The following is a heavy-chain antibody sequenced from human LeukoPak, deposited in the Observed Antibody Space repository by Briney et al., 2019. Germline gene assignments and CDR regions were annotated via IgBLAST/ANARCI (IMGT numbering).Heavy chain of an antibody. CDR1: GYTFTGYY. V-gene: IGHV1-2*02. CDR2: INPNSGGT. CDR3: ARDNGGTAMAYYYYYYMDV. Sequence: ASVKVSCKASGYTFTGYYMHWVRQAPGQGLEWMGWINPNSGGTNYAQKFQGRVTMTRDTSISTASMELSSLKPDDTAVYYCARDNGGTAMAYYYYYYMDVWGKGTTVTISS. J-gene: IGHJ6*03. D-gene: IGHD5-18*01.